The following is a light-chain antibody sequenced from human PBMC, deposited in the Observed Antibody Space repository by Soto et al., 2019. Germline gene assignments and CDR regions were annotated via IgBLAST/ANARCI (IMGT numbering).Light chain of an antibody. J-gene: IGLJ1*01. Sequence: QSVLTQPASVSGSPGQSITISCTGTSSDVGGYNYVSWYQQHPGKAPKLMIYEVSHRPSGVSNRFSGSKSGNTASLTISGLQAEDEADYYCTSYTSRITYVFGTGTKVTVL. CDR1: SSDVGGYNY. CDR3: TSYTSRITYV. CDR2: EVS. V-gene: IGLV2-14*01.